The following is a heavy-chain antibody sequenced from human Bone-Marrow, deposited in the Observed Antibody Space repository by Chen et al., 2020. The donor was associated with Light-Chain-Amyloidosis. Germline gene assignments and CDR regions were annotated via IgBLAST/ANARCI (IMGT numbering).Heavy chain of an antibody. Sequence: QVQLQESGPGLVKPSETLSLTCTVSGGSISSYYWSWIRQPPGQGLEWIGYIYYSGSTNYNPSLKSRVTISLDTAKSQFSLKLSSVTAAGTAVYYCARGRRITIFGVSYPFDAFDIWGQGTMVTVSS. J-gene: IGHJ3*02. CDR1: GGSISSYY. CDR3: ARGRRITIFGVSYPFDAFDI. D-gene: IGHD3-3*01. CDR2: IYYSGST. V-gene: IGHV4-59*01.